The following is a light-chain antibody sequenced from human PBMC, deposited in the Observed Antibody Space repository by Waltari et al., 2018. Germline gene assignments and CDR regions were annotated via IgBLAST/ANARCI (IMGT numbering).Light chain of an antibody. Sequence: QVVLTQSPSASASLGASVQLTCTLSSGHSDYAIAWHQQQQEKGPRSLMKVNSGGSHIQGDGIPERFSGSSSGAERCLTIPRLQSEEEADYYRQTWDTATHVVVGGGTKLTVL. CDR1: SGHSDYA. CDR2: VNSGGSH. CDR3: QTWDTATHVV. J-gene: IGLJ2*01. V-gene: IGLV4-69*01.